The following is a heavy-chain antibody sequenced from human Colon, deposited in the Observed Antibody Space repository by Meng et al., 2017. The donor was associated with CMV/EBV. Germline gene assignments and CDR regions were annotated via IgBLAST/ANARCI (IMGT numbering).Heavy chain of an antibody. V-gene: IGHV4-34*01. Sequence: GSLRLSCAVSGGYLSGYYWSWIRQAPGKGLEWIGEINQSGSTNYNPSPKSRVAISLGTSGKQFSLRVNSVTAADTAVYYCARGRSLVGATYIDYWGQGTLVTVSS. D-gene: IGHD1-26*01. CDR1: GGYLSGYY. J-gene: IGHJ4*02. CDR3: ARGRSLVGATYIDY. CDR2: INQSGST.